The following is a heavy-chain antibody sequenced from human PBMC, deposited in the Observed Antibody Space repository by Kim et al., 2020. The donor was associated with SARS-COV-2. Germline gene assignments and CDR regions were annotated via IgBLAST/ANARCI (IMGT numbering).Heavy chain of an antibody. D-gene: IGHD6-13*01. CDR3: AKDILDSIAALFDY. V-gene: IGHV3-9*01. J-gene: IGHJ4*02. Sequence: ADSVKGPFTIARDNAKNSLYLQMNSLRAEDTALYYCAKDILDSIAALFDYWGQGTLVTVSS.